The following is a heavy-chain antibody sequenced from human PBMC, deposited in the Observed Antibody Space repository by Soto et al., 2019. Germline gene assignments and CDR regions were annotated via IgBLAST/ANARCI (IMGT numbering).Heavy chain of an antibody. CDR2: IYPGDSDT. CDR3: ARSPPIDYYDSSGYYYAFDY. J-gene: IGHJ4*02. Sequence: GESLKISCKGSGYSFTSYWIGWVRQMPGKGLEWMGIIYPGDSDTRYSPSFQGQVTISADKSISTAYLQWSSLKASDTAMYYCARSPPIDYYDSSGYYYAFDYWGQGTLVTVSS. V-gene: IGHV5-51*01. D-gene: IGHD3-22*01. CDR1: GYSFTSYW.